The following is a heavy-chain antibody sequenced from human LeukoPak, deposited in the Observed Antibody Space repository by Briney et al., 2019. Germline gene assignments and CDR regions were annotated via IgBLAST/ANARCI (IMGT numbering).Heavy chain of an antibody. Sequence: PSETLSLTCTVSGGSISSGSYYWSWIRQPAGKGLEWIGRIYTSGSTNYNPSLKSRVTISVDTSKNQFSLKLSSVTAADTAVYYCASEYYYDSSGYYWAFDYGGQGTLVTVSS. D-gene: IGHD3-22*01. V-gene: IGHV4-61*02. CDR2: IYTSGST. CDR1: GGSISSGSYY. J-gene: IGHJ4*02. CDR3: ASEYYYDSSGYYWAFDY.